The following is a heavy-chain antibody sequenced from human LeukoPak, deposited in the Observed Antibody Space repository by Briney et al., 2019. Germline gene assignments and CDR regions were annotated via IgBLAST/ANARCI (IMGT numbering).Heavy chain of an antibody. Sequence: ASVKVSCKASGYTFTSYYMHWVRQAPGQGLEWMGIINPSGGSTSYAQKFQGRVTMTRDTSTSTVYMELSSLRSEDTAVYYCARGIEQPWLQNWFDHWGQGTLVTVSS. D-gene: IGHD5-18*01. V-gene: IGHV1-46*01. J-gene: IGHJ5*02. CDR3: ARGIEQPWLQNWFDH. CDR1: GYTFTSYY. CDR2: INPSGGST.